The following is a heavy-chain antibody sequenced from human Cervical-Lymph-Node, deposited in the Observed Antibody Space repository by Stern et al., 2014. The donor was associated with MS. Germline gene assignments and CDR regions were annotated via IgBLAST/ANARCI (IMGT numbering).Heavy chain of an antibody. V-gene: IGHV1-69*06. CDR2: VLPFVGTS. CDR3: ARGGGDTWFDP. D-gene: IGHD3-16*01. J-gene: IGHJ5*02. Sequence: QVQLVQSGAVVKKSGSSVKVSCKASGGISWVRQAPGQGLEWMGGVLPFVGTSNYAQKFQGRVTITADTSTNTVDLELNSLTSDDTAVYYCARGGGDTWFDPWGQGTLVTVSS. CDR1: GG.